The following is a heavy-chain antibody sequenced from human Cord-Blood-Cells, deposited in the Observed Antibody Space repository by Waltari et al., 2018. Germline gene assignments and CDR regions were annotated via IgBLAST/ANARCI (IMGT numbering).Heavy chain of an antibody. D-gene: IGHD6-19*01. V-gene: IGHV1-3*01. CDR3: AREPRRSSGWYDY. J-gene: IGHJ4*02. CDR1: GYTFTSYA. CDR2: INAGNGNT. Sequence: QVQLVQSGAEVKKPGASVKVSCKASGYTFTSYAMHWVRQAPGQRLEWMGWINAGNGNTKYSQKFQGRVTITRETSASTAYMELSSLRSEDTAVYYCAREPRRSSGWYDYWGQGTLVTVSS.